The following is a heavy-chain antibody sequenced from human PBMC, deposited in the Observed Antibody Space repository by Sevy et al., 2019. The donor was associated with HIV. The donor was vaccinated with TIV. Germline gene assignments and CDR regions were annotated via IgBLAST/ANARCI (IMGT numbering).Heavy chain of an antibody. Sequence: GGSLRLSCAASGFTFSIYGMHWVRQAPGKGLEWVALIYYDESSQYYADSVKGRFTISRDNSKNTLYLQMNSLRVEDTALYYCVRGRDYGNFDYWGQGTLVTVSS. D-gene: IGHD4-17*01. CDR1: GFTFSIYG. V-gene: IGHV3-33*01. CDR2: IYYDESSQ. J-gene: IGHJ4*02. CDR3: VRGRDYGNFDY.